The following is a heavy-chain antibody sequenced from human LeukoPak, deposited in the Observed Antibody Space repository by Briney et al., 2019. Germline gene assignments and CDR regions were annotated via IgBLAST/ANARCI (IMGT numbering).Heavy chain of an antibody. V-gene: IGHV3-23*01. CDR3: AKDTGYYDSSGSRMDV. CDR2: ISGSGGST. J-gene: IGHJ6*02. CDR1: GFTFSSHA. D-gene: IGHD3-22*01. Sequence: GGSLRLSCAASGFTFSSHAMSWVRQAPGKGLEWVSAISGSGGSTYYADSVKGRFTISRDNSKNTLYLQMNSLRAEDTAVYYCAKDTGYYDSSGSRMDVWGQGATVTVSS.